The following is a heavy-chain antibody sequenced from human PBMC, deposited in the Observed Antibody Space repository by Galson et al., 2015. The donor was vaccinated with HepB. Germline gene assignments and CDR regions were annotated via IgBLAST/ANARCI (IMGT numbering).Heavy chain of an antibody. CDR2: ISYDGSNK. D-gene: IGHD6-19*01. V-gene: IGHV3-30*18. CDR3: AKGVRQWLVRVALDY. J-gene: IGHJ4*02. Sequence: SLRLSCAASGITFSGSWMSWVRQAPGKGLEWVAVISYDGSNKYYADSVKGRFTISRDNSKNTLYLQMNSLRAEDTAVYYCAKGVRQWLVRVALDYWGQGTLVTVSS. CDR1: GITFSGSW.